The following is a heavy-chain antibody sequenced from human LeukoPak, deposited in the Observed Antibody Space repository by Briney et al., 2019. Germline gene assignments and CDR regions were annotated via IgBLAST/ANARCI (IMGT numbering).Heavy chain of an antibody. CDR3: ARHPTPGIAAAGNFDY. CDR1: GGSISSYY. CDR2: IYYSGST. Sequence: SETLSLTCTVSGGSISSYYWSWIRQPPGKGLEWIGYIYYSGSTNYNPSLKSRVTISVDTSKNQFSLKLSSVTAADTAVYYCARHPTPGIAAAGNFDYWGQGTLVTVSS. D-gene: IGHD6-13*01. V-gene: IGHV4-59*08. J-gene: IGHJ4*02.